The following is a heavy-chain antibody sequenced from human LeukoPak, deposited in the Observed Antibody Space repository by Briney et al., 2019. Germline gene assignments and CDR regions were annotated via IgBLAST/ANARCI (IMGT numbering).Heavy chain of an antibody. CDR2: TKNKANSYTT. CDR1: GFTFSDYY. D-gene: IGHD3-10*01. CDR3: ARGSRGVTISSYGMDV. V-gene: IGHV3-72*01. J-gene: IGHJ6*04. Sequence: GGSLRLSCAASGFTFSDYYMDWVRQAPGKGLEWVGRTKNKANSYTTQYAASVKGRFTISRDDSKNSLYLQMNSLKTEDTAVYYCARGSRGVTISSYGMDVWGKGTTVTVSS.